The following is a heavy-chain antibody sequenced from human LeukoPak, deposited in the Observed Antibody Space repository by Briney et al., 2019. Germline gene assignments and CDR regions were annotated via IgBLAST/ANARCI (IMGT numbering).Heavy chain of an antibody. CDR3: ARDRGIVGARVYYGMDV. J-gene: IGHJ6*02. D-gene: IGHD1-26*01. CDR2: INPSGGST. CDR1: GYTFTSYY. Sequence: ASVKVSCKASGYTFTSYYMHWVRQAPGQGLEWMGIINPSGGSTSYAQKFQGRVTMTRDTSTSTVYMELSSLRSEDTAVYYCARDRGIVGARVYYGMDVWGQGTTVTVSS. V-gene: IGHV1-46*01.